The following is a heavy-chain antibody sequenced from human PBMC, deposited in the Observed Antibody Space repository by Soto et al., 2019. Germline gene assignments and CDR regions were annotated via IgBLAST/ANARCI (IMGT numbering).Heavy chain of an antibody. CDR2: INHSGST. CDR3: ARGGLRYFDWLLRTTGNYGMDV. D-gene: IGHD3-9*01. CDR1: GGSFSGYY. J-gene: IGHJ6*02. Sequence: SETLSLTCAVYGGSFSGYYWSWIRQPPGKGLEWIGEINHSGSTNYNPSLKSRVTISVDTSKNQFSLKLSSVTAADMAVYYCARGGLRYFDWLLRTTGNYGMDVWGQGTTVTVSS. V-gene: IGHV4-34*01.